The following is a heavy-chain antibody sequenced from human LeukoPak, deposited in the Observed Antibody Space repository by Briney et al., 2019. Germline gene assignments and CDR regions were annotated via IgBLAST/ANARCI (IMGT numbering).Heavy chain of an antibody. V-gene: IGHV3-23*01. CDR1: GFTFSSYA. CDR3: ARIPHGGSGSYYNIQCWFDP. D-gene: IGHD3-10*01. J-gene: IGHJ5*02. CDR2: ISGSGGST. Sequence: PGGSLRLSCAASGFTFSSYAMSWVRQAPGKGLEWVSAISGSGGSTYYADSVKGRFTISRDNSKNTLYLQMNSLRAEDTAVYYCARIPHGGSGSYYNIQCWFDPWGQGTLVTVSS.